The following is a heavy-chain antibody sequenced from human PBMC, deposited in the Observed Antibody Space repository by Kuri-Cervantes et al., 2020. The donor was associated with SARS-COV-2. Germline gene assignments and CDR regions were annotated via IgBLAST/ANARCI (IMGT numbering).Heavy chain of an antibody. CDR2: IYHSGST. J-gene: IGHJ4*02. V-gene: IGHV4-38-2*02. Sequence: WGSLRLSCTVSGYSISSGYYWGWLRQPPGKGLEWIGSIYHSGSTYYNPSLKSRVTISVDTSKNQFSLKLSSVAAADTAVYYCAREDSRSWLYSYDYWGQGTLVTVSS. CDR3: AREDSRSWLYSYDY. CDR1: GYSISSGYY. D-gene: IGHD6-13*01.